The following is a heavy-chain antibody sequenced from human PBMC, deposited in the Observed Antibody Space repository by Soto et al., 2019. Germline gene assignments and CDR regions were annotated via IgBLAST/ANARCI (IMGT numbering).Heavy chain of an antibody. J-gene: IGHJ4*02. Sequence: GGSLRLPCAAFGFTFRTYNMNWVRQAPGKGLEWVSYISSSTGTIYYADSVKGRFTISRDNAKNSLYLQMNSLRAEDTAVYYCARVYGIAVAGTLDFWGQGTLVTVSS. CDR1: GFTFRTYN. V-gene: IGHV3-48*01. D-gene: IGHD6-19*01. CDR2: ISSSTGTI. CDR3: ARVYGIAVAGTLDF.